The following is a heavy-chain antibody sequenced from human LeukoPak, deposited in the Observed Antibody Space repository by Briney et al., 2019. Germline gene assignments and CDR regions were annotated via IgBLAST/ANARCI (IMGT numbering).Heavy chain of an antibody. J-gene: IGHJ4*02. D-gene: IGHD3-22*01. CDR3: VRAPYYYDSSGYYSPLGY. CDR2: ISAYNGNT. V-gene: IGHV1-18*01. CDR1: GYTFTSYG. Sequence: ASVKVSCKASGYTFTSYGISWVRQAPGQGLEWMGWISAYNGNTNYAQKLQGRVTMTTDTSTSTAYMELRSLRSDDTAVYYCVRAPYYYDSSGYYSPLGYWGQGTLVTVSS.